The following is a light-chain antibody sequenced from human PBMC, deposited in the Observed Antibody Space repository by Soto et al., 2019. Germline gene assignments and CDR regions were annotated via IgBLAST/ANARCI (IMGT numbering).Light chain of an antibody. V-gene: IGKV3-11*01. CDR3: QQRSNWPIT. CDR2: DAS. J-gene: IGKJ5*01. Sequence: SQSPSTLSLSPGERATLSCRASPSVSSDLAWYQQKPAQAPRLLIYDASNRATGIPARCSGSGSGTDFPPTISRLEHEDSALYCCQQRSNWPITFGEGTRLEIK. CDR1: PSVSSD.